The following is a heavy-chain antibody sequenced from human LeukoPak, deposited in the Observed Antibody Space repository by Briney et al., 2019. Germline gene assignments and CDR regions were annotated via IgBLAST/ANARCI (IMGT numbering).Heavy chain of an antibody. CDR1: GYSITSYW. CDR2: IYPGDSDT. J-gene: IGHJ4*02. CDR3: ARHFRSNGDYGPPDY. V-gene: IGHV5-51*01. D-gene: IGHD4-17*01. Sequence: GESLKISCKGSGYSITSYWIAWVRQMPGKGLEWMGIIYPGDSDTRYSPSFQGQVTISADKSISTAYLQWSSLKASDTAMYYCARHFRSNGDYGPPDYWGQGTLVTVSS.